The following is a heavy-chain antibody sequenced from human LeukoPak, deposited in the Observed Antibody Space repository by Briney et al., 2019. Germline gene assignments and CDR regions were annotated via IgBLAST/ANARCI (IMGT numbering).Heavy chain of an antibody. CDR1: GFTFSSYS. J-gene: IGHJ1*01. V-gene: IGHV3-21*04. CDR2: ISSSSSYI. CDR3: AKAAYSSGWNAYFQH. Sequence: GGSLRLSCAASGFTFSSYSMNWVRQAPGKGLEWVSSISSSSSYIYYADSVKGRFTISRDNAKNSLYLQMNSLRAEDTAVYYCAKAAYSSGWNAYFQHWGQGTLVTVSS. D-gene: IGHD6-19*01.